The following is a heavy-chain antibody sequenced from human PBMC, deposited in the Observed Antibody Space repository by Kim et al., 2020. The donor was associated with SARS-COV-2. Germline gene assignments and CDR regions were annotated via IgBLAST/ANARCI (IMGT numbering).Heavy chain of an antibody. CDR3: ARDLAVAGPRDAFDI. Sequence: GGSLRLSCAASGFTVSSNYMSWVRQAPGKGLEWVSVIYSGGSTYYADSVKGRFTISRDNSKNTLYLQMNSLRAEDTAVYYCARDLAVAGPRDAFDIWGQGTMVTVSS. CDR2: IYSGGST. D-gene: IGHD6-19*01. CDR1: GFTVSSNY. J-gene: IGHJ3*02. V-gene: IGHV3-53*01.